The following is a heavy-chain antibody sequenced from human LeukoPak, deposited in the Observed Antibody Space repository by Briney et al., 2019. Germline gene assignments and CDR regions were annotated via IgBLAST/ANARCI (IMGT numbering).Heavy chain of an antibody. CDR2: ISSSGSTI. D-gene: IGHD3-22*01. Sequence: PEGSLRLSCAASGFTFSDYYMSWIRQAPGKGLEWVSYISSSGSTIYYADSVKGRFTISRDNAKNSLYLQMNSLRAEDTAVYYCARDPYYYDSSGYGYWGQGTLVTVSS. CDR3: ARDPYYYDSSGYGY. J-gene: IGHJ4*02. CDR1: GFTFSDYY. V-gene: IGHV3-11*01.